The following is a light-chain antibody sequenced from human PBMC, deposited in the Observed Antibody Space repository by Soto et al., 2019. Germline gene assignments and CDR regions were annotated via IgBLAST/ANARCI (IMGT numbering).Light chain of an antibody. V-gene: IGLV2-14*04. Sequence: NISCTGTSSYVGAYNYVSWYQQHPGKAPKRMIYDVSNRPSGVSNRFSGSKSGNTASLSISGLQAEDEADYYCSSYTSTSTYVLGTGTKVTVL. CDR2: DVS. J-gene: IGLJ1*01. CDR1: SSYVGAYNY. CDR3: SSYTSTSTYV.